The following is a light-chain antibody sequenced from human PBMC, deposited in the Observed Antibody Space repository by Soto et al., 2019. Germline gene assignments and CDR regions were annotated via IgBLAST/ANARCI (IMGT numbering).Light chain of an antibody. CDR2: GKT. CDR3: ATWADGLNSYV. CDR1: SSNLGAGYD. V-gene: IGLV1-40*01. Sequence: QSVLTQPPSGSGAPGQRVTITFTGSSSNLGAGYDVHWYQQLPGTVPKLLIYGKTNRPSGVPDRFSGSKSGTSASLAITGLQSEDAAAYYCATWADGLNSYVCVTGTQVPVL. J-gene: IGLJ1*01.